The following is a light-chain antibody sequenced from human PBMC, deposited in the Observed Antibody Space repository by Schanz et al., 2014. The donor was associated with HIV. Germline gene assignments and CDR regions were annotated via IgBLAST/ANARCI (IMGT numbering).Light chain of an antibody. V-gene: IGKV1-5*03. CDR3: QQYDTFPYT. CDR2: KIS. J-gene: IGKJ2*01. CDR1: QDIRPR. Sequence: DIQMTQSPSTLSASVGDTVTIACRTSQDIRPRLAWYQQKPGKAPNLLISKISALGGGVPARFSGRGSGTEFTLTIDNLDPDDFAIYYCQQYDTFPYTFGPGTKLDIQ.